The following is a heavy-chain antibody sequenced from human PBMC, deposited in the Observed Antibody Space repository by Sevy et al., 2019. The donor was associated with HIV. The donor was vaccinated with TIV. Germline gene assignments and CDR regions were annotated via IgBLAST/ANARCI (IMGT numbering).Heavy chain of an antibody. CDR1: GFTFGDYA. Sequence: GGSLRLSCTASGFTFGDYAMSWFRQAPGKGLEWVGFIKTKTYSGTTEYAASVKGRFFISRDDSKNIAYLQMNSLKTEDTAVYYCTRDLYGSGWFYFDYWGQGTLVTVSS. CDR3: TRDLYGSGWFYFDY. V-gene: IGHV3-49*03. J-gene: IGHJ4*02. D-gene: IGHD6-19*01. CDR2: IKTKTYSGTT.